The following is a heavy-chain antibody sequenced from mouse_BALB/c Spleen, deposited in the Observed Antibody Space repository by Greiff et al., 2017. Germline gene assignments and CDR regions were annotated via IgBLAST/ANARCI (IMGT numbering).Heavy chain of an antibody. D-gene: IGHD1-1*01. Sequence: QVQLQQPGAELVRPGASVKLSCKASGYTFTSYWINWVKQRPGQGLEWIGNIYPSDSYTNYNQKFKDKATLTVDKSSSTAYMQLSSPTSEDSAVYYCTRSRYYGSSPWFAYWGQGTLVTVSA. CDR3: TRSRYYGSSPWFAY. CDR1: GYTFTSYW. CDR2: IYPSDSYT. J-gene: IGHJ3*01. V-gene: IGHV1-69*02.